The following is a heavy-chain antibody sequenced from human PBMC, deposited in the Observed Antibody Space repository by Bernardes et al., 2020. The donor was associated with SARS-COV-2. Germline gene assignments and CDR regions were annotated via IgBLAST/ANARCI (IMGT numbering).Heavy chain of an antibody. Sequence: SGPTLVKPTQTLTLTCTFSGFSLSTSGVGVGWIRQPPGKALEWLALIYWDDNERYSPSLRNRLTISKDTSKNQVVLTMTNMDPVDTATYYGAHNNEWDLLRSAFEIWGQGTMVTVS. CDR2: IYWDDNE. J-gene: IGHJ3*02. CDR1: GFSLSTSGVG. CDR3: AHNNEWDLLRSAFEI. D-gene: IGHD1-26*01. V-gene: IGHV2-5*02.